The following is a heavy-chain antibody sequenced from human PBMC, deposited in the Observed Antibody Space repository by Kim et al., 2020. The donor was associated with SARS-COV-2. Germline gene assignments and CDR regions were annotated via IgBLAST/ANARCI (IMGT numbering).Heavy chain of an antibody. CDR2: NY. Sequence: NYYYAGAVKGRFTISRDNSKCTLYLQMYSLTPEDTSVYYCARGYDTYFDYWGQGTLVTVSS. D-gene: IGHD5-18*01. V-gene: IGHV3-30*01. CDR3: ARGYDTYFDY. J-gene: IGHJ4*02.